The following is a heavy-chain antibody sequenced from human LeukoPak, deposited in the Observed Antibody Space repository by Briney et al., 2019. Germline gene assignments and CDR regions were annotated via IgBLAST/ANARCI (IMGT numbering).Heavy chain of an antibody. CDR1: GFTLSHDW. Sequence: PGESLRLSCAASGFTLSHDWMTWVRQAPGKGLEWVAHINQEGSEEHYMDSVKARFTISRDNAKISLSLQMESLRAGDTAVYYCVRDGGVSGYDLLDYWGQGTLVTVSS. D-gene: IGHD5-12*01. CDR2: INQEGSEE. J-gene: IGHJ4*02. V-gene: IGHV3-7*01. CDR3: VRDGGVSGYDLLDY.